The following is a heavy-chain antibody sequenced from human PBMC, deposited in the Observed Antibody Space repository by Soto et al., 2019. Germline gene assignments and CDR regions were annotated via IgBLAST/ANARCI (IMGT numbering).Heavy chain of an antibody. Sequence: PGGSLRLSCAASEFTFSSHWMHWVRQAPGKGLEWVANINEDGSENYYVDSVKGRFTISRDNAKNSLYLQINSLRAEDTAVYYCARELLRFCGFDFWGQGTMVTVSS. V-gene: IGHV3-7*01. CDR3: ARELLRFCGFDF. CDR2: INEDGSEN. J-gene: IGHJ3*01. CDR1: EFTFSSHW. D-gene: IGHD2-15*01.